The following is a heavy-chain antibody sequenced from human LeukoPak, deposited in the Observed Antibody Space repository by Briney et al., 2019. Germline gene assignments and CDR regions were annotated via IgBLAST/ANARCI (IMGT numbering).Heavy chain of an antibody. V-gene: IGHV4-59*08. CDR3: ARHRRDGYLELSTFDY. CDR2: IYYSGST. J-gene: IGHJ4*02. CDR1: GGSISSYY. Sequence: PSETLSLTCTVSGGSISSYYWSWIRQPPGKGLEWIGYIYYSGSTNYNPSLKSRVTISVDTSKNQFSLKLSSVTAADTAVYYCARHRRDGYLELSTFDYWGQGTLVTVSS. D-gene: IGHD5-24*01.